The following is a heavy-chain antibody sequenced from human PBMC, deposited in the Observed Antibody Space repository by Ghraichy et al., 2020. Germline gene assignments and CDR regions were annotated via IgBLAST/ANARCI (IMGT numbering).Heavy chain of an antibody. J-gene: IGHJ4*02. D-gene: IGHD5-18*01. CDR3: ARWVIQLWGAVVDY. CDR2: INHSGST. CDR1: GGSFSGYY. V-gene: IGHV4-34*01. Sequence: SQTISLTCAVYGGSFSGYYWSWIRQPPGKGLEWIGEINHSGSTNYNPSLKSRVTISVDTSKNQFSLKLSSVTAADTAVYYCARWVIQLWGAVVDYWGQGTLVTVSS.